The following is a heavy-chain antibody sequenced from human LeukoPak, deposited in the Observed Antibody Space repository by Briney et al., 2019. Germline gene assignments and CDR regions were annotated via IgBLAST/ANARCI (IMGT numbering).Heavy chain of an antibody. J-gene: IGHJ4*02. V-gene: IGHV4-4*07. CDR2: IYTSGST. D-gene: IGHD3-22*01. CDR1: SVSESRDE. CDR3: AREQYYYDSGGYYLIAC. Sequence: TLSLRCSPYSVSESRDEKGWSPRPAGKGLERIGRIYTSGSTNYNPSLKSRVTMSVDTSKNQFSLKLSSVTAADTAVYYCAREQYYYDSGGYYLIACWGQGTLVTASS.